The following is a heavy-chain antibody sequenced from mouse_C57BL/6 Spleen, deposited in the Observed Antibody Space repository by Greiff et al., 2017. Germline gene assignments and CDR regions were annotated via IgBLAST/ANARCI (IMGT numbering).Heavy chain of an antibody. CDR3: TRDGLGPWFAY. J-gene: IGHJ3*01. CDR2: ISSGGDYI. Sequence: EVKLVESGEGLVKPGGSLKLSCAASGFTFSSYAMSWVRQTPEKRLEWVAYISSGGDYIYYADTVKGRFTISRDNARNTLYLQMSSLKSEDTAMYYCTRDGLGPWFAYWGKGTLVTVSA. D-gene: IGHD2-3*01. V-gene: IGHV5-9-1*02. CDR1: GFTFSSYA.